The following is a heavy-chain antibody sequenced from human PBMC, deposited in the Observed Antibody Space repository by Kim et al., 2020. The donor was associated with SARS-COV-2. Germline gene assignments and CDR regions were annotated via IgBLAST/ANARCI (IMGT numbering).Heavy chain of an antibody. CDR2: DGSTT. Sequence: DGSTTTYADSVKGRFTISRDNAKNTLYLQMNSLRAEDTAVYYCARGGGPDYWGQGTLVTVSS. V-gene: IGHV3-74*01. CDR3: ARGGGPDY. J-gene: IGHJ4*02. D-gene: IGHD2-15*01.